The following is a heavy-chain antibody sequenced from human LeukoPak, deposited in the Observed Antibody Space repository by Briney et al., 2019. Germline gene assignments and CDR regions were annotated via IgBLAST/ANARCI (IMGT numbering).Heavy chain of an antibody. V-gene: IGHV4-39*01. Sequence: SETLSLTCTVPGGSINSRTYYWGWIRQPPWKGLEWIGNIYYSGSTFYNPSLKSRITISIDTSNNEFSLKLSSVTAADTAVYYCARIYYDSSGYYYEFGYWGQGTLVTVSS. CDR1: GGSINSRTYY. J-gene: IGHJ4*02. CDR3: ARIYYDSSGYYYEFGY. CDR2: IYYSGST. D-gene: IGHD3-22*01.